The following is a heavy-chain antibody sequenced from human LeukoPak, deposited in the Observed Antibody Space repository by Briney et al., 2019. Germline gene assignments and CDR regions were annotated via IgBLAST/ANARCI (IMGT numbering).Heavy chain of an antibody. CDR1: GFTFSNYW. Sequence: GGSLRLSCAASGFTFSNYWMHWVRQAPGKGLGWVSRINSDGINTSYADSVKGRFTISRDDAKNTLNLQMNSLRAEDTAVYYCARDLGQYYDTSDNWFDPWGQGTLVTVSS. D-gene: IGHD3-22*01. J-gene: IGHJ5*02. CDR3: ARDLGQYYDTSDNWFDP. CDR2: INSDGINT. V-gene: IGHV3-74*01.